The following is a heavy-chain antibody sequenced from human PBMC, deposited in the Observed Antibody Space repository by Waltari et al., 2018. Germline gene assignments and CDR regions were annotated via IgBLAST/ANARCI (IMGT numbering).Heavy chain of an antibody. CDR1: GGSISRPY. CDR2: IYYTGTT. J-gene: IGHJ4*02. Sequence: QVQPQESGPGLVKPSETLSLTCTVSGGSISRPYWTWIRQPPGKGVGWIGDIYYTGTTTYCTSLKRRVPMSVDSSRDQFSLMVNSVTAADTAGYYCAGTAERWVHLDYWGQGILVTVSS. D-gene: IGHD1-1*01. V-gene: IGHV4-59*11. CDR3: AGTAERWVHLDY.